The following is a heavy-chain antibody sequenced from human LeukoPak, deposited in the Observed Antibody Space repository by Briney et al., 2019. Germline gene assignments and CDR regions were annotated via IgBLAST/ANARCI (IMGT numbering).Heavy chain of an antibody. CDR2: INPNSGGT. CDR3: ARGSFSADAPLVLDYFHH. CDR1: GYTFTGYY. Sequence: ASVKVSCKASGYTFTGYYVHWVRQAPGQGLEWMGWINPNSGGTNYAQKFQGRVTMTRDTSISTAYMELSRLKSDDTAVYYCARGSFSADAPLVLDYFHHWGQGTLVTVSS. D-gene: IGHD5-18*01. J-gene: IGHJ1*01. V-gene: IGHV1-2*02.